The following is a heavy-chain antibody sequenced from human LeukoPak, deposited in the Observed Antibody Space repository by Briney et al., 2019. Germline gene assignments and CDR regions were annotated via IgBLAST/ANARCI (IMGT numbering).Heavy chain of an antibody. CDR1: GFTFDDYA. Sequence: GGSLRLSCAASGFTFDDYAMHWVRQAPGKGLEWVSGISWNSGSIGYADSVKGRFTISRDNAKSSLYLQMNSLRAEDTALYYCAKSIGYYYGSSGYYYFDYWGQGTLVTVSS. CDR3: AKSIGYYYGSSGYYYFDY. J-gene: IGHJ4*02. CDR2: ISWNSGSI. V-gene: IGHV3-9*01. D-gene: IGHD3-22*01.